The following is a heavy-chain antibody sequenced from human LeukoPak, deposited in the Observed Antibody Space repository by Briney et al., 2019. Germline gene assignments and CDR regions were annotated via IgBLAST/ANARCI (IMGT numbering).Heavy chain of an antibody. CDR2: ISGSGGST. V-gene: IGHV3-23*01. J-gene: IGHJ4*02. CDR3: AKDPTRPIAVAGTFDY. D-gene: IGHD6-19*01. CDR1: GFTFSSYA. Sequence: GGSLRLSCAASGFTFSSYAMIWVRQAPGKGLEWVSAISGSGGSTYYADSVKGRFTISRDNSKNTLYLQMNSLRAEDTAVYYCAKDPTRPIAVAGTFDYWGQGTLVTVSS.